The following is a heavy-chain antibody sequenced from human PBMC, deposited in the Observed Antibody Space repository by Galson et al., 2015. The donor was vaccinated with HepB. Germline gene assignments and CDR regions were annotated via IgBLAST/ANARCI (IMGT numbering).Heavy chain of an antibody. D-gene: IGHD7-27*01. J-gene: IGHJ4*02. Sequence: SVKVSCKASGNTYTSYSIHWVRRAPGQGLEWMGVINPSGGTTTYAQKLQGRITVTTETSTSTVYMELSSLRSEDTAVYFCVRTWGYWGQGTPVTVSS. CDR3: VRTWGY. CDR2: INPSGGTT. V-gene: IGHV1-46*04. CDR1: GNTYTSYS.